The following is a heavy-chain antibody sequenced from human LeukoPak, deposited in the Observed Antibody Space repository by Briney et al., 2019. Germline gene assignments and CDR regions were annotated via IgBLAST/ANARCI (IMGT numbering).Heavy chain of an antibody. CDR3: ARGEKGQGDAFDI. CDR2: MNPNSGNT. CDR1: GYTFTSYD. V-gene: IGHV1-8*03. Sequence: ASVKVSCKASGYTFTSYDINWVRQATGQGLEWMGWMNPNSGNTGYAQKFQGRVTITRNTSMSTAYMELSSLRSEDTAVYYCARGEKGQGDAFDIWGQGTMVTVSS. J-gene: IGHJ3*02.